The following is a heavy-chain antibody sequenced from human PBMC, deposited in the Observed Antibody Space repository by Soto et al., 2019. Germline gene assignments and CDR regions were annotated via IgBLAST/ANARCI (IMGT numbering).Heavy chain of an antibody. CDR2: INHSGST. CDR3: ARGHSSGWYARIDY. CDR1: GGSFSGYY. D-gene: IGHD6-19*01. V-gene: IGHV4-34*01. J-gene: IGHJ4*02. Sequence: QVQLQQWGAGLLKPSETLSLTCAVYGGSFSGYYWSWIRQPPGKGLEWIGEINHSGSTNYNPSLTSRVTISVDPSKSQFALKLSSVTAADTAVYYCARGHSSGWYARIDYWGQGTLVTVSS.